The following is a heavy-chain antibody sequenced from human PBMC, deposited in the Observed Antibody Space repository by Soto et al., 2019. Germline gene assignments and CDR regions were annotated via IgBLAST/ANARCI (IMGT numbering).Heavy chain of an antibody. CDR1: GFTFSSYA. CDR2: ISYDGSNK. V-gene: IGHV3-30-3*01. D-gene: IGHD3-3*01. Sequence: QVQLVESGGGVVQPGRSLRLSCAASGFTFSSYAMHWVRQAPGKGLEWVAVISYDGSNKYYADSVKGRFTISRDNSKNTXXLQMNSLRAEDTAVYYCARHKRDLPFLEWSYYFDFWGQGTLVTVSS. J-gene: IGHJ4*02. CDR3: ARHKRDLPFLEWSYYFDF.